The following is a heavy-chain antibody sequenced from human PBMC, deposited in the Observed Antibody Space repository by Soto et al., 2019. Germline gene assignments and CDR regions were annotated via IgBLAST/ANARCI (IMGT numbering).Heavy chain of an antibody. V-gene: IGHV5-51*01. CDR2: IYPGDSDT. D-gene: IGHD2-15*01. J-gene: IGHJ4*02. Sequence: GESLKISCKGSGYSFTSYWIGWVRQMPGKGLEWMGIIYPGDSDTRYSPSFQGQVTISADKSISTAYLQWGSLKASDTAMYYCARGGYCSGGSCYSAFDYWGQGTLVTVSS. CDR1: GYSFTSYW. CDR3: ARGGYCSGGSCYSAFDY.